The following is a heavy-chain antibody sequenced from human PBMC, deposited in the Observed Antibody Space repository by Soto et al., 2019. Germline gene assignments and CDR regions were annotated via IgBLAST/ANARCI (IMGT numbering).Heavy chain of an antibody. CDR2: IGASGAGT. CDR1: GFTFSSYA. V-gene: IGHV3-23*01. J-gene: IGHJ4*02. D-gene: IGHD1-26*01. Sequence: EVQLLESGGNLVQPGGSLRLSCAASGFTFSSYAMSWVRQAPGKGLEWVSGIGASGAGTYYTDFVKGRFIISRDNSKNSLHLQMNSLRAEDTAVYYCAVRKTGSYFDYRGQGTLVTVSS. CDR3: AVRKTGSYFDY.